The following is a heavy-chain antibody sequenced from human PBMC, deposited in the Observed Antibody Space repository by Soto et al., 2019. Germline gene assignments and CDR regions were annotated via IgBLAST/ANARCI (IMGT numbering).Heavy chain of an antibody. Sequence: GGSLRLSCAASGLTFSSYAMHWVRQAPGKGLEWVAVISYDGSNTYNTDSVKGRFTISRDNSKNTLYLQMTSLRVEDTAVYFCAREGPLPFSPLGPFQHWGQGTLVTVSS. D-gene: IGHD3-10*01. CDR3: AREGPLPFSPLGPFQH. CDR2: ISYDGSNT. J-gene: IGHJ1*01. V-gene: IGHV3-30-3*01. CDR1: GLTFSSYA.